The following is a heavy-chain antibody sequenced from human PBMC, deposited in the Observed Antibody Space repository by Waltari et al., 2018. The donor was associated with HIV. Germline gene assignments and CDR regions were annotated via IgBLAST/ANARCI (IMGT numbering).Heavy chain of an antibody. CDR3: ARGGDYYDSSGYYYY. J-gene: IGHJ4*02. V-gene: IGHV4-34*01. Sequence: QVQLQQWGAGLLKPSETLSLTCAVYGGSFSGYYWSWIRQPPGKGLEWIGEINHRGSTNYNPSLKSRVNISVNTSKNQFSLKLSSVTAADTAVYYCARGGDYYDSSGYYYYWGQGTLVTVSS. CDR2: INHRGST. D-gene: IGHD3-22*01. CDR1: GGSFSGYY.